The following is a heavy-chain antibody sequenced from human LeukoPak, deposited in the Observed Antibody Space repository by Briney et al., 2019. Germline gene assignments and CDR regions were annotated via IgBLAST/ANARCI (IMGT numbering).Heavy chain of an antibody. CDR2: IYYSGST. D-gene: IGHD1-14*01. V-gene: IGHV4-30-4*08. CDR3: ARDLTGGYFDY. CDR1: GGSISSGDYY. J-gene: IGHJ4*02. Sequence: SETLSLTCTVSGGSISSGDYYWSWIRQPPGKGLEWIGYIYYSGSTYYNPSLKSRVTISVDTSKNQFSLKLSSATAADADVYYCARDLTGGYFDYWGQGTLVTVSS.